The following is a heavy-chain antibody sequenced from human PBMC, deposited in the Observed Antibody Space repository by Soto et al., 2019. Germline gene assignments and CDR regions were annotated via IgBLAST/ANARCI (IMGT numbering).Heavy chain of an antibody. CDR3: ASISSGDY. Sequence: EVQLVESGGGLVKPGGSLRLSCAASGFTFSSYSMNWVRQAPGKGLEWVSSISSSSSYIYYADSVKGRFTISRDNAKNSLALQMNSLRADYTAVYYCASISSGDYWGQGTLVTVSS. V-gene: IGHV3-21*01. CDR1: GFTFSSYS. J-gene: IGHJ4*02. D-gene: IGHD6-6*01. CDR2: ISSSSSYI.